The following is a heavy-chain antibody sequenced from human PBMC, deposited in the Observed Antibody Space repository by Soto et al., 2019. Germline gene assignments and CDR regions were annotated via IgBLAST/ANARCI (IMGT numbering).Heavy chain of an antibody. J-gene: IGHJ4*02. Sequence: GRSLRLSCAASGFTFSSYAMSWVRQAPGKGLEWVSAISGSGGSTYYADSVKGRFTISRDNSKNTLYLQMNSLRAEDTAVYYCAKDRVAARTFNYWGQGTLVTVSS. CDR1: GFTFSSYA. V-gene: IGHV3-23*01. D-gene: IGHD6-6*01. CDR3: AKDRVAARTFNY. CDR2: ISGSGGST.